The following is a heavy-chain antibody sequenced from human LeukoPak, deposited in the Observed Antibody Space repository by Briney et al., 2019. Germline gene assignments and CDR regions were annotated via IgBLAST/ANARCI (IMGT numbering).Heavy chain of an antibody. J-gene: IGHJ4*02. CDR2: ISSSSSTI. CDR1: GFTFSSYS. V-gene: IGHV3-48*04. Sequence: GGSLRLSCAASGFTFSSYSMNWVRQAPGKGLEWVSYISSSSSTIYYADSVKGRFTISRDNAKNSLYLQMNSLRAADTAVYYCARGPGGLRSPYYYFTYWGQGTLVTVSS. D-gene: IGHD2-21*01. CDR3: ARGPGGLRSPYYYFTY.